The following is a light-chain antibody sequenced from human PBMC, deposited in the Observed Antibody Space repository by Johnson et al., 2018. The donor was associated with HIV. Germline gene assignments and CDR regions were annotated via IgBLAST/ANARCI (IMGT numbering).Light chain of an antibody. CDR3: GTWDSSLRTGF. Sequence: QPVLTQPPSVSAAPGQTVTISCSGSSSNVGSSFVSWYRQVPGTAPKLLIYDNNKRPSGIPGRFSGSKSGPPATLGITGLQTGDEADYYCGTWDSSLRTGFFGTGTKVTVL. V-gene: IGLV1-51*01. CDR2: DNN. J-gene: IGLJ1*01. CDR1: SSNVGSSF.